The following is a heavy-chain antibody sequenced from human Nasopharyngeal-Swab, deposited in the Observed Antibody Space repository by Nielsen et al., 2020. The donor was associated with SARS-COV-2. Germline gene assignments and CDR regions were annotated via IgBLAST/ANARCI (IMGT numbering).Heavy chain of an antibody. V-gene: IGHV2-70*04. CDR3: ARVDVDTSMTH. D-gene: IGHD5-18*01. J-gene: IGHJ4*02. CDR2: IDWDDDK. Sequence: SGPTLVKPPQTLTLTCTFSGFSLSTSGVGVGWVRQPPGKALEWLARIDWDDDKFYSTSLKTRLTISKDTSKNRVVLTMTNMDPVDTATYYCARVDVDTSMTHWGQGTLVTVSS. CDR1: GFSLSTSGVG.